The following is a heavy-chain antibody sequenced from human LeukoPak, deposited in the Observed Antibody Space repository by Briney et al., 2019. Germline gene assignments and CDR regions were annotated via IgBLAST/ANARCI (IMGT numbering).Heavy chain of an antibody. CDR2: VHTSGST. V-gene: IGHV4-4*07. J-gene: IGHJ4*02. D-gene: IGHD2-2*01. CDR1: GGSISSYY. Sequence: SETLSLTCTVSGGSISSYYWSWIRQPAGKGLEWIGRVHTSGSTNYNPSLKSRVTMSVDTSKNQFSLKLSSVTAGDTAVYYCARVYCSSTSCLFDYWGQGTLVTVSS. CDR3: ARVYCSSTSCLFDY.